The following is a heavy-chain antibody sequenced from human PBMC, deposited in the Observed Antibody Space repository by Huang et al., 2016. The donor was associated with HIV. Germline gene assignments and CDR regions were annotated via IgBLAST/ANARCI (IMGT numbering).Heavy chain of an antibody. J-gene: IGHJ4*02. CDR2: SSTSSSTI. CDR1: GFTFSLYS. Sequence: EVQLVESGGDFVQPGGSLRLSCAASGFTFSLYSMNWVRQAPWKGLEWVSYSSTSSSTIYYADSVKGRFTISRDNAKNSLYLQMNSLRDEDTAVYYCEGGGFWGQGTLVTVSS. V-gene: IGHV3-48*02. D-gene: IGHD5-12*01. CDR3: EGGGF.